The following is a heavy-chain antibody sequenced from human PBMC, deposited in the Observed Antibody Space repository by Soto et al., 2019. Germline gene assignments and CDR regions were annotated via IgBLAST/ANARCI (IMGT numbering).Heavy chain of an antibody. Sequence: PGGSLRLSCSASGFTFSSYEMNWVRQAPGEGLEWVSYISSSGSTIYYADSVKGRFTISRDNAKNSLYLQMNSLRAEDTAVYYCARGVTIFGVVTNWFDPWGQGTLVTVSS. J-gene: IGHJ5*02. V-gene: IGHV3-48*03. CDR1: GFTFSSYE. CDR2: ISSSGSTI. CDR3: ARGVTIFGVVTNWFDP. D-gene: IGHD3-3*01.